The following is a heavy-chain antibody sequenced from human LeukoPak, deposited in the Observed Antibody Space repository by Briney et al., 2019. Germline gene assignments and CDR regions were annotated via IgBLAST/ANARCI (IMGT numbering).Heavy chain of an antibody. CDR2: INPNSGGT. D-gene: IGHD6-19*01. CDR1: GYTFTGYY. Sequence: GASVNVSCTASGYTFTGYYMHWVRQAPGQGLEWMGWINPNSGGTNYAQKFQGWVTMTRDTSISTAYMELSRLRSDDTAVYYCARDPHSSGWYDYWGQGTLVTVSS. J-gene: IGHJ4*02. V-gene: IGHV1-2*04. CDR3: ARDPHSSGWYDY.